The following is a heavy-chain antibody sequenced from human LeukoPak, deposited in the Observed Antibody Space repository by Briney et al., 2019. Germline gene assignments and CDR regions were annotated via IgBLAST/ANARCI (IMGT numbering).Heavy chain of an antibody. Sequence: GESLKISCKGSGYSFTSYWIGWVRQMPGKGLEWMGIIYPGDSDTRYSPSFQGQVTISADKSISTAYLQWSSLKASDTAMYYCARPPAYCGGDCYAFDIWGQGTMVTVSS. D-gene: IGHD2-21*02. J-gene: IGHJ3*02. CDR2: IYPGDSDT. CDR1: GYSFTSYW. V-gene: IGHV5-51*01. CDR3: ARPPAYCGGDCYAFDI.